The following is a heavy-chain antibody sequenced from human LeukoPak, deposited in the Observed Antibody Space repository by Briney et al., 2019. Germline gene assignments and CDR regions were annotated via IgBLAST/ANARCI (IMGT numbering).Heavy chain of an antibody. CDR1: GGSGGSISSSNF. J-gene: IGHJ4*02. V-gene: IGHV4-4*02. Sequence: KPSETLSFTCAVSGGSGGSISSSNFWTWVRQPPGKGLEWIGEIYHSGSTNYNPSLKSRVTISVDKSKNQFSLKLNSVTAADTAVYYCARDTGGSRGGVIDYWGQGTLVTVSS. D-gene: IGHD6-13*01. CDR2: IYHSGST. CDR3: ARDTGGSRGGVIDY.